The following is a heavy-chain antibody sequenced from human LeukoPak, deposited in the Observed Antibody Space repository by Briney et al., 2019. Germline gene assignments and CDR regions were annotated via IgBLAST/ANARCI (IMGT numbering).Heavy chain of an antibody. CDR2: IYTTESI. Sequence: SETLSLTCTVSGGSISTYYWSWIRQPPGKGLEWIGYIYTTESINYNPSLESRVTISVDTSKNQFSLMLSSVTAADTAFYYCARRRTTGTTGYFDYWARESWSPSPQ. D-gene: IGHD1-1*01. J-gene: IGHJ4*02. V-gene: IGHV4-4*09. CDR1: GGSISTYY. CDR3: ARRRTTGTTGYFDY.